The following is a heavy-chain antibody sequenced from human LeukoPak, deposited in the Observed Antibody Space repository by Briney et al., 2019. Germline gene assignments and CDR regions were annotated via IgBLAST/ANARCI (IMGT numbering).Heavy chain of an antibody. CDR3: ARDGSSSRYNWFDP. V-gene: IGHV4-39*07. D-gene: IGHD6-13*01. CDR2: TYYSGST. J-gene: IGHJ5*02. CDR1: GGSISSTSYY. Sequence: PSETLSLTCIVSGGSISSTSYYWGWIRQPPGKGLEWIGSTYYSGSTYYNPSLKSRVTISVDTSKNQFSLKLSSVTAADTAVYYCARDGSSSRYNWFDPWGQGTLVTVSS.